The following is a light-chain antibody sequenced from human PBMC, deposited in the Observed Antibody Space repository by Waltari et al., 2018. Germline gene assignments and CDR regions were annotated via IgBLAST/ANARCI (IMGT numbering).Light chain of an antibody. J-gene: IGKJ4*01. CDR2: WAS. CDR1: QSLLYSSNNKNY. V-gene: IGKV4-1*01. Sequence: DIVMTQSPHSLAVSVGERATITCKSSQSLLYSSNNKNYLAWYQQKPGRPPTLLIYWASTRECGVPDRFSGSGAGTDFTRTISSLQAEDVAVYYCQQYYSTSPLTFGGGTKVEIK. CDR3: QQYYSTSPLT.